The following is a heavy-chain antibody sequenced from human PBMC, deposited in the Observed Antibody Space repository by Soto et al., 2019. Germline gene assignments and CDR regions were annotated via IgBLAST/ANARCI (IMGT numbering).Heavy chain of an antibody. Sequence: SGPTLVNPTQTLTLTCTFSGFSLSTSGMCVSWIRQPPGKALEWLALIDWDDDKYYSTSLKTRLTISKDTSKNQVVLTMTNMDPVDTATYYCARISYCFSTGYFDYWGQGTLVTVSS. CDR3: ARISYCFSTGYFDY. J-gene: IGHJ4*02. CDR2: IDWDDDK. CDR1: GFSLSTSGMC. D-gene: IGHD2-15*01. V-gene: IGHV2-70*01.